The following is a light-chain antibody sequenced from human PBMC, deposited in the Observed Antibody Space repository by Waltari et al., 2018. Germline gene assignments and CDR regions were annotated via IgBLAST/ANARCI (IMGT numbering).Light chain of an antibody. CDR2: LNSDGSH. CDR1: GGHRGNA. CDR3: QTWGTDSRL. J-gene: IGLJ3*02. Sequence: QLVLTQSPSASASLGASVKLTCTLSGGHRGNAIAWHQQHPEKVPRYFMKLNSDGSHHKGDGTPDRFSGSSSGAERYLSISSVQSKDEADYYYQTWGTDSRLFGGGTKLTVL. V-gene: IGLV4-69*01.